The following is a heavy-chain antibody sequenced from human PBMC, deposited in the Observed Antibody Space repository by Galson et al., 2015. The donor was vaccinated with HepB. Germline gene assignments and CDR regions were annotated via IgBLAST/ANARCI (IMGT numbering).Heavy chain of an antibody. V-gene: IGHV3-30-3*01. CDR3: TRDAMGGGSGSYSAFDY. J-gene: IGHJ4*02. CDR2: TSSLGDIL. Sequence: SLRLSCAASGFTFRIFTMHWVRQAPGKGLEWVATTSSLGDILYYTDSVRGRFTISRDNSNNILSLQMNSLRAEDTAVYYCTRDAMGGGSGSYSAFDYWGQGTLVTVSS. D-gene: IGHD1-26*01. CDR1: GFTFRIFT.